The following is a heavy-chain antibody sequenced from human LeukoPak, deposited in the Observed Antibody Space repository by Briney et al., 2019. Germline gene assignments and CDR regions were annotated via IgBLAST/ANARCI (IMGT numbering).Heavy chain of an antibody. Sequence: PSETLSLTCIVSGASITGGSYYWTWIRQPAGKALEWIGRIYTSGSTTYNPSLKSRVTISVDTSKNQFSLKLSSVTAADTAVYYCARQDVDTAMAVFDYWGQGTLVTVSS. D-gene: IGHD5-18*01. J-gene: IGHJ4*02. CDR3: ARQDVDTAMAVFDY. V-gene: IGHV4-61*02. CDR2: IYTSGST. CDR1: GASITGGSYY.